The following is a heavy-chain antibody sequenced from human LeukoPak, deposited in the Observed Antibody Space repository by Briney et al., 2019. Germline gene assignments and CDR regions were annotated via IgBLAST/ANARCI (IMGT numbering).Heavy chain of an antibody. Sequence: GGSLRLSCAASGFTFSNAWMSWVRQAPGKGLEWVGRIKSKTDGGTTDYAAPVKGRFTISRDDSKNTLYLQMNSLKTEDTAVYYCTTGRGVGRLRERNDYWGQGTLVTVSS. CDR3: TTGRGVGRLRERNDY. V-gene: IGHV3-15*01. CDR2: IKSKTDGGTT. CDR1: GFTFSNAW. J-gene: IGHJ4*02. D-gene: IGHD3-10*01.